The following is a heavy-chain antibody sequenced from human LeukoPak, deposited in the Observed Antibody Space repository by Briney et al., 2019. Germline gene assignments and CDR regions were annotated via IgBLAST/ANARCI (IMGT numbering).Heavy chain of an antibody. CDR1: GGSISSYY. J-gene: IGHJ4*02. CDR3: ATTTIRLGF. Sequence: SETLSLTCTVSGGSISSYYWSWIRQPPGKGLEWIGYIYYSGSTNYNPSLKSRVTISVDTSNNQFSLRLSSVTAADTAVYYCATTTIRLGFWGQGALVTVSS. CDR2: IYYSGST. D-gene: IGHD1-26*01. V-gene: IGHV4-59*12.